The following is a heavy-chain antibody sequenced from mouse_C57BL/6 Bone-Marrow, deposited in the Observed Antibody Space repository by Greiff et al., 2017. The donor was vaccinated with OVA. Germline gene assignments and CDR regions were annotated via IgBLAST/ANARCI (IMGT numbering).Heavy chain of an antibody. CDR3: ARLPFYYYGRLDY. CDR1: GYTFTSYW. D-gene: IGHD1-1*01. J-gene: IGHJ2*01. CDR2: IDPSDSYT. V-gene: IGHV1-50*01. Sequence: QVQLKESGAELVKPGASVKLSCKASGYTFTSYWMQWVKQRPGQGLEWIGEIDPSDSYTNYNQKFKGKATLTVDTSSSTAYMQLSSLTSEDSAVYYCARLPFYYYGRLDYWGQGTTLTVSS.